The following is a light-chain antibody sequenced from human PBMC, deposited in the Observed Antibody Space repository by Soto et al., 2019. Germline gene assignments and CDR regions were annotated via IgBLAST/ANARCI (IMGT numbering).Light chain of an antibody. CDR2: DDN. V-gene: IGLV1-51*01. J-gene: IGLJ1*01. CDR3: GSWDSSLSAYV. Sequence: QSVLPQPPSVSAAPGQKVTISCSGSSANIGGNSVSWYQQLPGTAPKLLIYDDNTRPSGIPDRFSGSKSGTSATLGITGFQTGDEADYYCGSWDSSLSAYVFGTGTKVTVL. CDR1: SANIGGNS.